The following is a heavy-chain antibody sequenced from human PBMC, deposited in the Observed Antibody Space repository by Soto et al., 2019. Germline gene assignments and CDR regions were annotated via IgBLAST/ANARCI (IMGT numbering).Heavy chain of an antibody. Sequence: PGGSLRLSCAASGFTFSNHAMSWVRQAPGKGLEWVSLISGSGGNTGYADSVRGRFTISRDNSKKTVYLQMNSLRADDTAVYYCAKGKANSVFGVDTLFDYWGQGTLVTVSS. CDR2: ISGSGGNT. D-gene: IGHD3-3*01. CDR3: AKGKANSVFGVDTLFDY. J-gene: IGHJ4*02. CDR1: GFTFSNHA. V-gene: IGHV3-23*01.